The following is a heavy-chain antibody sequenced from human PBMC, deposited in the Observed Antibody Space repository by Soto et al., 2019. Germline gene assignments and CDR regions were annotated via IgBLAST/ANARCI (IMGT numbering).Heavy chain of an antibody. V-gene: IGHV3-23*01. CDR2: ISGSGGST. CDR3: AKVHYDILTGYPDAFDI. CDR1: GFTFSSYA. D-gene: IGHD3-9*01. Sequence: GGSLRLSCAASGFTFSSYAMSWVRQAPGKGLEWVSAISGSGGSTYYADSVKGRFTISRDNSKNTLYLQMNSLRAEDTAVYYCAKVHYDILTGYPDAFDIWGQGTMVTVSS. J-gene: IGHJ3*02.